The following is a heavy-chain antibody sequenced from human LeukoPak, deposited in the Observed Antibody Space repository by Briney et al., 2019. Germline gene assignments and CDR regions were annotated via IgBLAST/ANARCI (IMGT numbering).Heavy chain of an antibody. V-gene: IGHV3-21*01. D-gene: IGHD1-7*01. CDR1: GFIFSSYS. Sequence: GGSLRLSCAASGFIFSSYSMNWVRQAPGKGLEWVSSISSSSSYIYYADSVKGRFTISRDNAKNSLYLQMNSLRAEDTAVYYCARQLGLDYYYYMDVWGKGTTVTVSS. CDR2: ISSSSSYI. J-gene: IGHJ6*03. CDR3: ARQLGLDYYYYMDV.